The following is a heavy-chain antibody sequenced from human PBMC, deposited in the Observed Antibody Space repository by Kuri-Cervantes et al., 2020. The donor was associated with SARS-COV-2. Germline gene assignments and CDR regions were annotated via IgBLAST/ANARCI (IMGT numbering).Heavy chain of an antibody. Sequence: SVKVSCKASGGSFSSYSFTWLRQAPGQGLEWMGRIIPLFCTTIYAQEFQGRVTLTADKSTNTAYMELSSLRSEDTAVYYCARPYCSITTCYDGTFDSWGQGTLVTVSS. CDR2: IIPLFCTT. V-gene: IGHV1-69*06. CDR3: ARPYCSITTCYDGTFDS. CDR1: GGSFSSYS. J-gene: IGHJ4*02. D-gene: IGHD2-2*01.